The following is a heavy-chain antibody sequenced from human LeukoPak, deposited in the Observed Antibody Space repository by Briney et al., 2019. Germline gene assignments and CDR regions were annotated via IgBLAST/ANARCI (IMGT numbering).Heavy chain of an antibody. J-gene: IGHJ4*02. D-gene: IGHD6-13*01. CDR3: TREAAAGIDY. CDR1: GFTFSSYW. V-gene: IGHV3-7*01. CDR2: IKQDGSEK. Sequence: GGSLRLSCAASGFTFSSYWMSWVRQAPRKGLEWVANIKQDGSEKYYLDSVKGRFTISRDNAKNSLYLQMNSLRAEDTAVYFCTREAAAGIDYWGQGTLVTVSS.